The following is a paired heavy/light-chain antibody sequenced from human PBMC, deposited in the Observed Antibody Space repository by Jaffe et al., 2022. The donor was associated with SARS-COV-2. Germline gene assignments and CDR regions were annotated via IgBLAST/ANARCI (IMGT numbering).Light chain of an antibody. CDR3: CLGAGNNAI. CDR2: GDN. V-gene: IGLV2-23*01. J-gene: IGLJ2*01. CDR1: STDVGRYNF. Sequence: QSALTQPASVSGSPGQSITISCIGTSTDVGRYNFVSWYQQRPGRAPQLLISGDNKGPSGIPDRFTGSNPDRFSASKSGDTASLTLSGLQAEDEATYYCCLGAGNNAIFGAGTKVTVL.
Heavy chain of an antibody. CDR3: VRPVGLYESDIHYISKFDF. Sequence: EVQLVQSGAEVKKPGDSLKISCKASGYTFTNYWIGWVRQMPGKGLEWMANIYPGDSDTKYSPSFQGQVTISADKSTTTAYLQWNSLKASDTAMYYCVRPVGLYESDIHYISKFDFWGQGTLVNVSS. D-gene: IGHD2-15*01. CDR1: GYTFTNYW. J-gene: IGHJ4*02. CDR2: IYPGDSDT. V-gene: IGHV5-51*01.